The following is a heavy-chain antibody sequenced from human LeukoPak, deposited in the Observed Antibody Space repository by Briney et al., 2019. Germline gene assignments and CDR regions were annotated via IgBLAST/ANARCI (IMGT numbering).Heavy chain of an antibody. J-gene: IGHJ4*02. V-gene: IGHV3-48*02. D-gene: IGHD1-26*01. CDR3: ARSVGGSTADLDY. CDR2: IGPSGATI. Sequence: GGSLRLSCAASGFIFINYDMNWVRQAPGKGLEWVSYIGPSGATISYADSVKGRFTISRDNAKNSLYLQMISLRDDDTAVYYCARSVGGSTADLDYWGQGTLVTVSS. CDR1: GFIFINYD.